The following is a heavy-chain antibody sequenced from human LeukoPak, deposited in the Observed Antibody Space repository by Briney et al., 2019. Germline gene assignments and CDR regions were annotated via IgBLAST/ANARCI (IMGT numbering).Heavy chain of an antibody. J-gene: IGHJ4*02. V-gene: IGHV4-4*02. Sequence: SQSRSLTCAVCGGSVLSTNCGSWVRQPPGKGLEWIGEVHLNGAANYNPSVEGRVTMSIDKSKNHLSLEVISVTAADTAMYYCTRESGAFSPFGFWGQGTLVTVSS. CDR3: TRESGAFSPFGF. CDR2: VHLNGAA. CDR1: GGSVLSTNC. D-gene: IGHD1-26*01.